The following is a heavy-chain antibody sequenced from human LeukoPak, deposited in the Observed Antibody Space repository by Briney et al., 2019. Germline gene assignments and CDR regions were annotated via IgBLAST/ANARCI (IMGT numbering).Heavy chain of an antibody. CDR3: ARDNPANWFDP. V-gene: IGHV4-59*01. Sequence: SETLSHTCTVSGGSITTYYWSWIRQSPGKGLEWIGYIYYSGGTNYNPSLKSRVTLSIDASKNQFSLRLSSVTAADTAIYYCARDNPANWFDPWGQGTLVTVSS. D-gene: IGHD1-14*01. J-gene: IGHJ5*02. CDR1: GGSITTYY. CDR2: IYYSGGT.